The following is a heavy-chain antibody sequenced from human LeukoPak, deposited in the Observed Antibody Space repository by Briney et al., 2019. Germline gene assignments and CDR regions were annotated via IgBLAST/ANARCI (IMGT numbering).Heavy chain of an antibody. V-gene: IGHV4-59*08. CDR3: ARHERDASLDHAFDI. CDR1: GGSISSCY. Sequence: SETLSLTCTVSGGSISSCYWSWIRQPPGKGLEWIGYIYYSGSTSYNPSLKSRVTILVDTSKNQFSLKLSSVTAADTAVYYCARHERDASLDHAFDIWGQGTMVTVSS. D-gene: IGHD5-24*01. CDR2: IYYSGST. J-gene: IGHJ3*02.